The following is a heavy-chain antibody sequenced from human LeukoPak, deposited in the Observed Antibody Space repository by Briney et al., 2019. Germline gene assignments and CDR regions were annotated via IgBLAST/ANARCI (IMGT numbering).Heavy chain of an antibody. J-gene: IGHJ4*02. CDR1: GGSISSYY. CDR2: IYTSGST. Sequence: SETLSLTCTVSGGSISSYYWSWIRQPAGKGLEWIGRIYTSGSTNYNPSLKSRVTMSVDTSKNQFSLKLSSVTAADTAVYYCASSPRVAGLGCYWGQGTLVTVSS. CDR3: ASSPRVAGLGCY. D-gene: IGHD6-19*01. V-gene: IGHV4-4*07.